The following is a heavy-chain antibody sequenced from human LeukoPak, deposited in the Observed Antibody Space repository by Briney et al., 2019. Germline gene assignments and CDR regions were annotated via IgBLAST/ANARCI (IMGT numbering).Heavy chain of an antibody. D-gene: IGHD1-1*01. CDR2: IIPIFGTA. V-gene: IGHV1-69*13. J-gene: IGHJ6*04. Sequence: SVKVSCKASGGTFSSYAISWVRQAPGQGLEWMGGIIPIFGTANYAQNFQGRVTITADESTSTAYMELSSLRSEDTAVYYCARQTVQLERYYYGMDVWGKGTTVTVSS. CDR3: ARQTVQLERYYYGMDV. CDR1: GGTFSSYA.